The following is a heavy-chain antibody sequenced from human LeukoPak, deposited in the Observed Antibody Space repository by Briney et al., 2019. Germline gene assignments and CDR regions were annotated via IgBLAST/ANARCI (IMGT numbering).Heavy chain of an antibody. CDR1: GFTFSTYA. J-gene: IGHJ4*02. D-gene: IGHD5-18*01. CDR3: ASYSYGYTPSSPFDY. CDR2: ISFDGSDK. V-gene: IGHV3-30*04. Sequence: GGSLRLSCAASGFTFSTYAMHWVRQAPGKGLEWGAVISFDGSDKYYTDSVKGRFTVSRDNSKNTLYLQMNSLRAEDTAVYYCASYSYGYTPSSPFDYLGQGTLVTVSS.